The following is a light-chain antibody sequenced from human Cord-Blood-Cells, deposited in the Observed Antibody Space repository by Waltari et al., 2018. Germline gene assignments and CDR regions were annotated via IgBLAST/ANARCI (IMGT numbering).Light chain of an antibody. CDR3: QQYNSYSPT. CDR2: DAS. J-gene: IGKJ1*01. CDR1: QSISSW. Sequence: DIHMTQSPSTLSASVGDRVTITLRASQSISSWLAWYQQKPGKAPKLLIYDASSLESGVPSRFSGSGSGTEFTLTISSLQPDDFATYYCQQYNSYSPTFGQGTKVEIK. V-gene: IGKV1-5*01.